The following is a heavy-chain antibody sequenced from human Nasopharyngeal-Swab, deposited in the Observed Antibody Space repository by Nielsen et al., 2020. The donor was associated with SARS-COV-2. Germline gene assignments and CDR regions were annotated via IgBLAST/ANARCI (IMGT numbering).Heavy chain of an antibody. D-gene: IGHD2-8*01. J-gene: IGHJ2*01. CDR1: RFTFGHYA. CDR2: MTVGAGGT. V-gene: IGHV3-23*01. CDR3: AKRLYGDL. Sequence: GGSLRLSCAASRFTFGHYAVIWVRQAPGKGLEWVSSMTVGAGGTSYADSVKGRFTISVDSSKNILYLQMNSLRAEDTAIYYCAKRLYGDLWGRGTLVTVSS.